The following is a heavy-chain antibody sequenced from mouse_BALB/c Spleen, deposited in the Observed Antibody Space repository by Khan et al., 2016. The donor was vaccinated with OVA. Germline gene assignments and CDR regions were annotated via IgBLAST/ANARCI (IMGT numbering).Heavy chain of an antibody. J-gene: IGHJ2*01. D-gene: IGHD1-1*01. Sequence: QLKQSGPELVKPGASVKVFCKASGYSFTDYNIFWVKQSHGKSLEWIGYIDPYNGGTSYNQKFEGKATLTVDKSSSTAFMHLSSLTSEDSAVFYCARTDYYGSSYYCDYWDQGTTLTVSS. CDR3: ARTDYYGSSYYCDY. CDR1: GYSFTDYN. CDR2: IDPYNGGT. V-gene: IGHV1S135*01.